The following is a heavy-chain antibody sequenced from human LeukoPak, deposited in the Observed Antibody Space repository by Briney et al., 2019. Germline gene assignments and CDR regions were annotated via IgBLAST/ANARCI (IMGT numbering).Heavy chain of an antibody. CDR3: ARVNWNYKAFDI. V-gene: IGHV3-74*01. CDR2: INSDGSST. D-gene: IGHD1-7*01. Sequence: GGSLRLSCAASGFTFSSYAMSWVRQAPGKGLVWVSRINSDGSSTSYADSVKGRFTISRDNAKNTLYLQMNSLRAEDTAVYYCARVNWNYKAFDIWGQGTMVTVSS. J-gene: IGHJ3*02. CDR1: GFTFSSYA.